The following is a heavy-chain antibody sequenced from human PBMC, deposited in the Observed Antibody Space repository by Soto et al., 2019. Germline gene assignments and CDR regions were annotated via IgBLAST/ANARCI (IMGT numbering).Heavy chain of an antibody. CDR2: IWHDGSQK. J-gene: IGHJ1*01. Sequence: QVQLVESGGGVVQPGRSLRLSCSASGFTFNAYGMHWVRQAPGKGPEWVAIIWHDGSQKYYAESVKGRFFISRDNSKDTLYLQMNNLRVEDTAVYFCARPGTDCSGGSCYFVPEYFQHWGRGTLVSVSS. CDR3: ARPGTDCSGGSCYFVPEYFQH. CDR1: GFTFNAYG. D-gene: IGHD2-15*01. V-gene: IGHV3-33*01.